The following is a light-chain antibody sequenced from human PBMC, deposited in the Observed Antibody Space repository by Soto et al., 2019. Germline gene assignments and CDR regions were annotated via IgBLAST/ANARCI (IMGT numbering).Light chain of an antibody. V-gene: IGKV1-5*01. Sequence: DIQMTQSPSTLSASVGDRVTITCRASQSISSWLAWYQQKPGKAPKLLIYDASSLESGVPSRFSGSGSGTEFTLTISSLQPDDFATYHCQQYNSMPYTFGQGTKLEIK. CDR3: QQYNSMPYT. J-gene: IGKJ2*01. CDR2: DAS. CDR1: QSISSW.